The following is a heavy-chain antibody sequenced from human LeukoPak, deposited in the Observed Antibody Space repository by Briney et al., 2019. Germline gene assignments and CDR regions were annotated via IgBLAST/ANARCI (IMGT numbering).Heavy chain of an antibody. CDR2: MQSTGNS. Sequence: SETVSLTCSVSGDSISTYHWNWIRKPPGKGLEWIGYMQSTGNSRYNPSLRSRVTMFVDTSKNQVALILSSVTAADTAVYYCARDKRHSYGRYFDHWGQGALVTVSS. CDR1: GDSISTYH. V-gene: IGHV4-59*01. D-gene: IGHD5-18*01. CDR3: ARDKRHSYGRYFDH. J-gene: IGHJ4*02.